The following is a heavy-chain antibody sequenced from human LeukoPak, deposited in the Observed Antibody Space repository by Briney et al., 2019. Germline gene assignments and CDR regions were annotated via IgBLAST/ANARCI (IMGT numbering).Heavy chain of an antibody. D-gene: IGHD6-6*01. CDR3: ARDRGAARPNDY. CDR1: GFTVSSNY. J-gene: IGHJ4*02. V-gene: IGHV3-7*03. Sequence: GGSLRLSCAASGFTVSSNYMSWLRQAPGKGLEWVANIRPDGSEKYYVDSLKGRFTVSRDNSKKSLYLQMNSLRADDTAVYYCARDRGAARPNDYWGQGTLVTVSS. CDR2: IRPDGSEK.